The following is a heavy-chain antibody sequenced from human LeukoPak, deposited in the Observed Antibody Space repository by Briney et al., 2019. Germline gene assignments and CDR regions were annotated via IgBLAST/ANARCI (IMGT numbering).Heavy chain of an antibody. D-gene: IGHD6-19*01. J-gene: IGHJ5*02. Sequence: ASVKVSCKASGYTFSVYYLHWVRQAPGQGLEWMGGIIPSSGDTIYAQKFQGRVTMTRDTSISTAYLELTSLRYDDSAVYYCVRRPSDAKTSGWYYGSWGQGTPVIVSS. CDR3: VRRPSDAKTSGWYYGS. CDR1: GYTFSVYY. CDR2: IIPSSGDT. V-gene: IGHV1-2*02.